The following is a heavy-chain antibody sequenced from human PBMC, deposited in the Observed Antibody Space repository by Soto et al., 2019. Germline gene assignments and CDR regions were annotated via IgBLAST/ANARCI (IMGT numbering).Heavy chain of an antibody. CDR3: AKDRNSITMVRGVFDY. V-gene: IGHV3-23*01. CDR1: GFTFSSYA. Sequence: GGSLRLSCAASGFTFSSYAMSWVRQAPGKGLEWVSAISGSGGSTYYADSVKGRFTISRDNSKNTLYLQMNSLRAEDTAVYYCAKDRNSITMVRGVFDYWGQGTLVTVSS. D-gene: IGHD3-10*01. J-gene: IGHJ4*02. CDR2: ISGSGGST.